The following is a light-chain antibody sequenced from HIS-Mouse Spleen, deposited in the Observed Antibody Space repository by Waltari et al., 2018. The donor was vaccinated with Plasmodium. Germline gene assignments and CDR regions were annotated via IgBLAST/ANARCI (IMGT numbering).Light chain of an antibody. J-gene: IGLJ2*01. CDR1: SSNIGNNY. CDR3: GTWDSSLSAGVV. V-gene: IGLV1-51*01. CDR2: EKK. Sequence: QSVLTQPPSVSAAPGQKVTISCSGSSSNIGNNYVSWYQQLPGTAPKLLIYEKKKRPSGIPNRFSGSTAGTSATLGITGLQTGDEADYYCGTWDSSLSAGVVFGGGTKLTVL.